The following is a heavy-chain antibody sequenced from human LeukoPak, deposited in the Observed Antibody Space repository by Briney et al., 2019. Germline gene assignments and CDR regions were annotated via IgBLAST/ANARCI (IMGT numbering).Heavy chain of an antibody. CDR3: AKDLIVGALDY. J-gene: IGHJ4*02. D-gene: IGHD1-26*01. CDR2: ISSDGSRV. CDR1: GFTFSDYW. V-gene: IGHV3-74*01. Sequence: GGSLTLSCAASGFTFSDYWMHWVRQAPGKGLVWVSRISSDGSRVTYADSVKGRFTISRDNAKNTLFLQMNSLRAEDTAVYYCAKDLIVGALDYWGQGTLVTVSS.